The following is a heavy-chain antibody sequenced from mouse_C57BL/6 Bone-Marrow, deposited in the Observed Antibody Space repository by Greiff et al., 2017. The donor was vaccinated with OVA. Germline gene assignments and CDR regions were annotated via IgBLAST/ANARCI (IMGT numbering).Heavy chain of an antibody. V-gene: IGHV1-53*01. CDR1: GYTFTSYW. D-gene: IGHD1-1*01. Sequence: QVQLQQPGTELVKPGASVKLSCKASGYTFTSYWMHWVKQRPGQGLEWIGNINPSNGGTNYNEKFKSKATLTVDKSSSTAYMQLSSLTSEDSEVYDGVGGWEYYGSSPCYAMDYWGQGTSVTVSS. J-gene: IGHJ4*01. CDR3: VGGWEYYGSSPCYAMDY. CDR2: INPSNGGT.